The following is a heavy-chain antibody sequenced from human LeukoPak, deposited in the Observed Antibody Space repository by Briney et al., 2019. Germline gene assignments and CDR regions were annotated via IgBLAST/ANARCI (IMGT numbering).Heavy chain of an antibody. Sequence: SETLSLTCAVYGGSFSGYYWSWIRQPPGKGLEWIGEINHSGSTNYNPSLKSRVTISVDTSKNQFSLKLSSVTAADTAVYYCARGQELWRGWYYYMDVWGKGTTVTVSS. V-gene: IGHV4-34*01. J-gene: IGHJ6*03. CDR3: ARGQELWRGWYYYMDV. CDR1: GGSFSGYY. CDR2: INHSGST. D-gene: IGHD3-3*01.